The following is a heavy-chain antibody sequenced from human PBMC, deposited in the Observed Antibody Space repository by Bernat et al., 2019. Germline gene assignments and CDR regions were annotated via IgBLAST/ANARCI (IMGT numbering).Heavy chain of an antibody. CDR2: ISYDGSNK. CDR3: ARGSRLTKYYFDY. D-gene: IGHD4-11*01. V-gene: IGHV3-30-3*01. Sequence: QVQLVESGGGVVQPGRSLRLSCAASGFTFSSYAMHWVRQAPGKGLEWVAVISYDGSNKYYADSVKGRFTISRDNSKNTLYLQMNSLRAEDTAVYYCARGSRLTKYYFDYWGQGTLVTVSS. J-gene: IGHJ4*02. CDR1: GFTFSSYA.